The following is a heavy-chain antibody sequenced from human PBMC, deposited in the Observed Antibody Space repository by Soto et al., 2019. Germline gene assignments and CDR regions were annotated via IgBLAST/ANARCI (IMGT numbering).Heavy chain of an antibody. J-gene: IGHJ4*02. V-gene: IGHV4-4*07. CDR3: ARGVRGRSWETVYYFDY. Sequence: SETLSLTCTVSGGSISSYYWSWIRQPAGKGLEWIGRIYTSGSTNYNPSLKSRVTMSVDTSKNQFSLKLSSVTAADTAVYYCARGVRGRSWETVYYFDYWGQGTLVTVSS. CDR2: IYTSGST. D-gene: IGHD6-13*01. CDR1: GGSISSYY.